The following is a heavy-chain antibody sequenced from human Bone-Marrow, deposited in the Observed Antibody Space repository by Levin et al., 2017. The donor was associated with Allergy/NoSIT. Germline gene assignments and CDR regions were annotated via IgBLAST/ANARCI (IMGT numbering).Heavy chain of an antibody. CDR1: GFTFGNHW. CDR2: IRQDGFET. Sequence: GGSLRLSCAASGFTFGNHWMNWVRQAPGKGLEWVANIRQDGFETYFVDSVKGRFTISRDNAKNSIYLQMDSLRVEDTAIYFCARGSKAAAGPTYWGQGTRVTVSS. D-gene: IGHD6-13*01. V-gene: IGHV3-7*04. J-gene: IGHJ4*02. CDR3: ARGSKAAAGPTY.